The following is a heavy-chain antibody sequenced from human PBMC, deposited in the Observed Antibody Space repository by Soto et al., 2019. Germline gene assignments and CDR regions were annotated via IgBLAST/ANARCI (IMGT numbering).Heavy chain of an antibody. J-gene: IGHJ4*02. CDR1: GGSISRYY. D-gene: IGHD1-26*01. CDR2: IYYTGST. Sequence: LSLTCTISGGSISRYYWNGIRQPPGKGLEWIGYIYYTGSTIYDPSLRSRVAISLDTSKNHFSLKLTSVTAADTAVYYCAREVGASPDSSDYWGQGILVTVSS. CDR3: AREVGASPDSSDY. V-gene: IGHV4-59*01.